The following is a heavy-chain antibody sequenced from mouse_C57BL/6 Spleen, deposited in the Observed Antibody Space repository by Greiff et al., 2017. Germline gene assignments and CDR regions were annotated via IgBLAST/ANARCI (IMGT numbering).Heavy chain of an antibody. CDR1: GYTFTGYW. CDR2: ILPGSGST. V-gene: IGHV1-9*01. D-gene: IGHD2-2*01. Sequence: QVQLQQSGAELMKPGASVKLSCKATGYTFTGYWIEWVKQRPGHGLEWIGEILPGSGSTNYNEKFTGKATFTADTSSNTAYMQLRSLTTEDSAIYYCARLGNYGYSAWFAYWGQGTLVTVSA. CDR3: ARLGNYGYSAWFAY. J-gene: IGHJ3*01.